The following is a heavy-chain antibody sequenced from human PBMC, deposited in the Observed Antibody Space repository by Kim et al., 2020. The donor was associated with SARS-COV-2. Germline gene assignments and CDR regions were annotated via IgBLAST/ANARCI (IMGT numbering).Heavy chain of an antibody. CDR3: ARIPSGRIYGIDY. D-gene: IGHD5-12*01. J-gene: IGHJ4*02. V-gene: IGHV4-39*01. Sequence: YNPSLKSRVTISVDTSKNQFSLKLSSVTAADTAVYYCARIPSGRIYGIDYWGQGTLVTVSS.